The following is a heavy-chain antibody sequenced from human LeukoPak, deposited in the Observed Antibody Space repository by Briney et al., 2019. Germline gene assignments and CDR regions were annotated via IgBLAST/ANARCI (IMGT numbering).Heavy chain of an antibody. CDR2: INPNSGGT. J-gene: IGHJ4*02. CDR1: GYTFTGYY. V-gene: IGHV1-2*04. CDR3: ARAGGSSWYDDYFDY. D-gene: IGHD6-13*01. Sequence: ASVKVSCKASGYTFTGYYMHWVRQASGQGLEWMGWINPNSGGTNYAQKFQGWVTMTRDTSISTAYMELSRLRSDDTAVYYCARAGGSSWYDDYFDYWGQGTLVTVSS.